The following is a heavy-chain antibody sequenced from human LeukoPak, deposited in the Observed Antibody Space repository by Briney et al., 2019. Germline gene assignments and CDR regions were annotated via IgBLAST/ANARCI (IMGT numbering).Heavy chain of an antibody. CDR3: ARGFYSPHY. J-gene: IGHJ4*02. V-gene: IGHV4-61*08. D-gene: IGHD4-11*01. CDR2: IYYSGRT. CDR1: GGSINISDYY. Sequence: SETLSLTCTVSGGSINISDYYWGWIRQPPGKGLEWIGYIYYSGRTYYNPSLKSRITISVDTSKNQFSLKLSSVTAADTAVYYCARGFYSPHYWGQGTLVSVSS.